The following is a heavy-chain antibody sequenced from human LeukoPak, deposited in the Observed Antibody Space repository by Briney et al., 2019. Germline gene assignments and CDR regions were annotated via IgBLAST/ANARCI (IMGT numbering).Heavy chain of an antibody. CDR3: AKDAYYDILTGRFDY. V-gene: IGHV3-9*01. CDR1: GFTFDDYA. J-gene: IGHJ4*02. CDR2: ISWNSGSI. D-gene: IGHD3-9*01. Sequence: GRSLRLSCAAFGFTFDDYAMHWVRQAPGKGLEWVSGISWNSGSIGYADSVKGRFTISRDNAKNSLYLQMNSLRAEDTALYYCAKDAYYDILTGRFDYWGQGTLVTVSS.